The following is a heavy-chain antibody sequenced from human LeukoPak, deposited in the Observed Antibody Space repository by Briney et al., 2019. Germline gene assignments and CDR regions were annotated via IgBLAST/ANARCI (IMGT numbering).Heavy chain of an antibody. CDR3: AYCSSTSGWYTLDY. D-gene: IGHD2-2*01. Sequence: GASVKVSCKASGYTLTGYYMHWVRQAPGQGLEWMGWINPNSGGTNYAQKFQGRVTMTRDTSISTAYMELSRLRSDDTAVYYCAYCSSTSGWYTLDYWGQGTLVTVSS. J-gene: IGHJ4*02. CDR2: INPNSGGT. CDR1: GYTLTGYY. V-gene: IGHV1-2*02.